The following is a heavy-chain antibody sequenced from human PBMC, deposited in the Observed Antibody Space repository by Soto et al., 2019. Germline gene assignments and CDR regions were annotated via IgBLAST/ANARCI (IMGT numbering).Heavy chain of an antibody. Sequence: SETLSLTCAVSGYSIIIGYYLVLIRHPPGKGLEWIGSIYHRGNTPYNPSLKSRVTISVDTSKNQFSLKLSSVTAADTAVYYCARVAYSDSSGNYYYFDYWGQGTLVTVSS. CDR3: ARVAYSDSSGNYYYFDY. V-gene: IGHV4-38-2*01. D-gene: IGHD3-22*01. J-gene: IGHJ4*02. CDR2: IYHRGNT. CDR1: GYSIIIGYY.